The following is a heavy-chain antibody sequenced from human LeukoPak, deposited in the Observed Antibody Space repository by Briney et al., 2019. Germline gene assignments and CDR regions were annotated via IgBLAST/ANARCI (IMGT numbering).Heavy chain of an antibody. CDR2: FDPEDGET. D-gene: IGHD2-15*01. CDR1: GYTRTELS. J-gene: IGHJ3*02. Sequence: ASVKVSCKVSGYTRTELSMHWVRQAPGKGLEWMGNFDPEDGETIYAQKFQGRVTMTEDTSTDTAYMELNSLTSEDTAVYYCATVCSGGSCYRGESGDSLDTWGQGTMVTVSS. V-gene: IGHV1-24*01. CDR3: ATVCSGGSCYRGESGDSLDT.